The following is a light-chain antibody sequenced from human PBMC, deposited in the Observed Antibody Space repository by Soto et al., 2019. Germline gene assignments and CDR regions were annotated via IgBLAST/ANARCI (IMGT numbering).Light chain of an antibody. CDR3: CPYAGSSTCV. CDR2: VGS. CDR1: SSDVGSYNL. Sequence: QSVLTQPASVSGSPGQSITISCTGTSSDVGSYNLVSWYQQHTGKAPKLMIYVGSKRPSGVSNRFSGSNSGNTASLTITGLQAEYVADYTCCPYAGSSTCVFGGGINLTVL. J-gene: IGLJ2*01. V-gene: IGLV2-23*01.